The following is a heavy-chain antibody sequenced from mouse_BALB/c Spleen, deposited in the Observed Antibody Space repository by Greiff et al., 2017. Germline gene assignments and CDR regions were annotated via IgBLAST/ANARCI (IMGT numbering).Heavy chain of an antibody. Sequence: EVKLVESGPELVKPGASVKISCKASGYSFTGYFMNWVMQSHGKSLEWIGRINPYNGDTFYNQKFKGKATLTVDKSSSTAHMELRSLASEDSAVYYCARMGITSYAMDYWGQGTSVTVSS. CDR3: ARMGITSYAMDY. CDR1: GYSFTGYF. D-gene: IGHD1-1*01. CDR2: INPYNGDT. V-gene: IGHV1-20*02. J-gene: IGHJ4*01.